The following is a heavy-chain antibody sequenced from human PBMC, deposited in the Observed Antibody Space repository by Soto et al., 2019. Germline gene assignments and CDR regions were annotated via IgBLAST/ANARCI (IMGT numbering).Heavy chain of an antibody. CDR3: ARLTAS. J-gene: IGHJ5*02. Sequence: HPGGSLRLSCAASGFTFSSSAMSWVRQAPGKGLEWVSTTGPSGMYYTDSVKGRFTISRDNSKNTLFLQMNSLRVEDAAIYYCARLTASWGQGALVTVSS. V-gene: IGHV3-23*01. CDR1: GFTFSSSA. CDR2: TGPSGM.